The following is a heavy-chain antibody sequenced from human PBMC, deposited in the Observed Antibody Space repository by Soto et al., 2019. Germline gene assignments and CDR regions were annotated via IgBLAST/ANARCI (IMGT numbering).Heavy chain of an antibody. J-gene: IGHJ4*02. CDR2: IYYSGST. CDR3: ASKSYGYIFYDY. D-gene: IGHD5-18*01. Sequence: SETLSLSCPVSGGSISICAYYWSWMRQPPGKGLDWIAYIYYSGSTYYNPSLKSRVTISVDTSKNQFSLKLSSVTAADTAVYYCASKSYGYIFYDYWGKGTLVTVSS. CDR1: GGSISICAYY. V-gene: IGHV4-30-4*01.